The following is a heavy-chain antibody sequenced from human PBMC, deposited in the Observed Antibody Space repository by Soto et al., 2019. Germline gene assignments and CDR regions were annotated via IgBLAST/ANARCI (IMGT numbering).Heavy chain of an antibody. Sequence: QVQLVESGGGVVKPGGSLRLSCAASGFIFSGYGMHWVRQAPGKGLEWVAVISFEGRKKYYANSVEGRFTTSRDKSKNTLFLQMNSLRAEDTAVYYCAKGSSSSARYFDRWGQGALVTVSS. CDR1: GFIFSGYG. J-gene: IGHJ5*02. CDR2: ISFEGRKK. D-gene: IGHD6-6*01. CDR3: AKGSSSSARYFDR. V-gene: IGHV3-30*18.